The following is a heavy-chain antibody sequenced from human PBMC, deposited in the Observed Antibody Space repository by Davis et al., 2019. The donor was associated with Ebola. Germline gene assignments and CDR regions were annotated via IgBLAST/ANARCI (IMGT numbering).Heavy chain of an antibody. D-gene: IGHD1-26*01. V-gene: IGHV3-13*01. CDR2: IGTAGDT. Sequence: GESLKISCAASGFTFSSYDMHWVRQATGKRLEWVSAIGTAGDTYYPGSVKGRFTISRANAKSSLYLQMNSLRAEDTAVYYCAKSLNSGSYFRVGTYGMDVWGQGTTVTVSS. CDR3: AKSLNSGSYFRVGTYGMDV. CDR1: GFTFSSYD. J-gene: IGHJ6*02.